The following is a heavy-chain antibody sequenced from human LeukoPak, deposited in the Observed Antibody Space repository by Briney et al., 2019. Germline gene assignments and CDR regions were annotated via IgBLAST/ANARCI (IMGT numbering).Heavy chain of an antibody. Sequence: SETLSLTCTASSGSISSTSYYWSWIRQHPGKGLEWIGYIYYSGSTYYNPSLKSRVTISVDTSKNQLSLKLSSVTAADTAVYYCASARTSSRSWFTFDYWGQGILVTVSS. CDR3: ASARTSSRSWFTFDY. V-gene: IGHV4-39*01. J-gene: IGHJ4*02. CDR1: SGSISSTSYY. D-gene: IGHD6-13*01. CDR2: IYYSGST.